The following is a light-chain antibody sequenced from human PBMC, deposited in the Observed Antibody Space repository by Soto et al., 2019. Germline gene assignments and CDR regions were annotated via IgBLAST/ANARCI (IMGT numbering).Light chain of an antibody. CDR3: QQYNNWPLT. J-gene: IGKJ4*01. Sequence: EIVMTQSPVILSVSPGARAPLSCRASQSVSNNLAWYQQKPGQAPRLLIYGASTRATGIPARFSGSESGTEFSLTISSLQSEDFVVYYCQQYNNWPLTFGGGTKVDIK. CDR1: QSVSNN. V-gene: IGKV3-15*01. CDR2: GAS.